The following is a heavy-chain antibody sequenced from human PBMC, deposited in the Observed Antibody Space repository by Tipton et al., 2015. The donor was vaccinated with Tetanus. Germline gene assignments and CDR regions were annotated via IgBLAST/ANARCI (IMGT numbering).Heavy chain of an antibody. CDR2: IYYTGST. Sequence: TLSLTCTVSGGSISSSSYYWSWIRQHPVKGLEWIGYIYYTGSTYYNPSLKSRVIISADTSKNQFSLKLSSVTAADTVVYYCASSVGQLWFWGQGSLVTVSS. V-gene: IGHV4-31*03. CDR3: ASSVGQLWF. D-gene: IGHD5-18*01. CDR1: GGSISSSSYY. J-gene: IGHJ4*01.